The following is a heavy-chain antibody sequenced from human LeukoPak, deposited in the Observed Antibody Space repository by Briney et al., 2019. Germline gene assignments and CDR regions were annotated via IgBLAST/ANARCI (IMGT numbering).Heavy chain of an antibody. D-gene: IGHD2-21*02. V-gene: IGHV3-23*01. CDR2: ISSYGGST. CDR3: AKDSPSVTATPHDY. J-gene: IGHJ4*02. Sequence: GGSLRLSCAASGFTFSDYAMSWVRQAPGKGLDWVSTISSYGGSTYYADSVKSRFTISRDNSKNTLYLQMNSLRAEDTAVYFCAKDSPSVTATPHDYWGQGALVTVSS. CDR1: GFTFSDYA.